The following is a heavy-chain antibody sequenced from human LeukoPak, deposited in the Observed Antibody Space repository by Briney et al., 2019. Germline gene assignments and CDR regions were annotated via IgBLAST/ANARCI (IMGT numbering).Heavy chain of an antibody. D-gene: IGHD6-19*01. CDR1: GFPFSSYG. Sequence: GTSLRLSCAASGFPFSSYGMHWVRQAPGKGLEWVARLVYDARSDYANSVKGRFTISRDDSKNTLFLDMSNLRVEDTALYYCARDLSAAFDFWGQGVLVTVSS. CDR3: ARDLSAAFDF. V-gene: IGHV3-33*01. CDR2: LVYDARS. J-gene: IGHJ4*02.